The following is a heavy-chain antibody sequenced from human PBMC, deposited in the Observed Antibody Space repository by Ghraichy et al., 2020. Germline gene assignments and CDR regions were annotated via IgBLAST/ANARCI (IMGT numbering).Heavy chain of an antibody. V-gene: IGHV4-31*03. CDR1: GGSISSGGYY. Sequence: SETLSLTCTVSGGSISSGGYYWSWIRQHPGKGLEWIGHIYYSGSTYYNPSLKSRVTISVDTSKNQFSLKLSSVTAADTAVYYCARVLAATIPPFWYFDLWGRGTLVTVSS. CDR3: ARVLAATIPPFWYFDL. J-gene: IGHJ2*01. CDR2: IYYSGST. D-gene: IGHD5-12*01.